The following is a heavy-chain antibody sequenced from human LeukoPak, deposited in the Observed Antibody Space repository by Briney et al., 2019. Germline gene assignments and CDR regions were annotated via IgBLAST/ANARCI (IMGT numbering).Heavy chain of an antibody. V-gene: IGHV3-21*01. J-gene: IGHJ4*02. Sequence: PGGSLRLSCAASGVTFSSYNRNWVRQAPGKGLEWVSSISSSSSYIYYADSVKGRFTISRDNAKNSLYLQMNSLRAEDTALYYCASVDYDGSRNYYNHGELWGERTLVTVSS. CDR1: GVTFSSYN. D-gene: IGHD3-10*01. CDR2: ISSSSSYI. CDR3: ASVDYDGSRNYYNHGEL.